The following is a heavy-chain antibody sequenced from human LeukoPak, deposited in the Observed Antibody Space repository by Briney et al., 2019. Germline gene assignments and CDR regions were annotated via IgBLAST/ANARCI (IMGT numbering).Heavy chain of an antibody. J-gene: IGHJ4*02. CDR3: ARSWDARLNFDY. D-gene: IGHD1-26*01. V-gene: IGHV3-66*02. CDR2: IYSDGTT. Sequence: GGSLRLSRAASGFIVSNNYLNWVRQAPGKGLEWVSVIYSDGTTYYADSVKGRFTISRDNSKNTVWLQMNSLRIEDTAVYYCARSWDARLNFDYWGQGTPVTVSS. CDR1: GFIVSNNY.